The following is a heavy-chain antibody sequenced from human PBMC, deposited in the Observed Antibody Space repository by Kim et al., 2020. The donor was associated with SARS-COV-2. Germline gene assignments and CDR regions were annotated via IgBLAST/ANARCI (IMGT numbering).Heavy chain of an antibody. J-gene: IGHJ6*02. V-gene: IGHV3-33*01. D-gene: IGHD1-26*01. CDR3: AREEWELPRGMDV. Sequence: YADSVKGRFTISRDNSKNTLYLQMNSLRAEDTAVYYCAREEWELPRGMDVWGQGTTVTVSS.